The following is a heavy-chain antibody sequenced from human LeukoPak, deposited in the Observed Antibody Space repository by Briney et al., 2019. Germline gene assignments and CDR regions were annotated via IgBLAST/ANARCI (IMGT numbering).Heavy chain of an antibody. CDR3: ARGSRDYYYGSGSYSKYYYYYYYMDV. V-gene: IGHV4-34*01. CDR2: INHSGST. CDR1: GGSFSGYY. Sequence: SETLSLTCAVYGGSFSGYYWSWIRQPPGKGLEWIGEINHSGSTNYNPSLTSRVTISVDTSKNQFSLKLSSVTAADTAVYYCARGSRDYYYGSGSYSKYYYYYYYMDVWGKGTTVTVSS. J-gene: IGHJ6*03. D-gene: IGHD3-10*01.